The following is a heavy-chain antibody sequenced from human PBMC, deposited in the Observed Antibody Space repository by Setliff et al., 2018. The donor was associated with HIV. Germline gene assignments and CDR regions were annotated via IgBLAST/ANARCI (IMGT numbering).Heavy chain of an antibody. CDR1: GFTFTSYA. J-gene: IGHJ5*01. V-gene: IGHV3-23*01. Sequence: PGGSLRLSCAASGFTFTSYAMNWVRHAPGKGLEWVSGISGSGGGTYYADSVKGRFTISRDNSQNALYLQMDSLRAEDTAVYHCAKLREGHVYSQYDSWGHGTLVTVSS. D-gene: IGHD2-21*01. CDR2: ISGSGGGT. CDR3: AKLREGHVYSQYDS.